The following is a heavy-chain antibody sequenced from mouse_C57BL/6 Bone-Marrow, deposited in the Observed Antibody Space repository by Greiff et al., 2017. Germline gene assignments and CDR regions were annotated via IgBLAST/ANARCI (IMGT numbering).Heavy chain of an antibody. D-gene: IGHD1-1*01. CDR1: GYTFTSYW. J-gene: IGHJ2*01. Sequence: VHVKQSGTVLARPGASVKMSCKTSGYTFTSYWMHWVKQRPGQGLEWIGAIYPGNSDTSYNQKFKGKAKLTAVTSASTAYMELSSLTNEDSAVYYCTRGVTTVVATDFDYWGQGTTLTVSS. CDR2: IYPGNSDT. V-gene: IGHV1-5*01. CDR3: TRGVTTVVATDFDY.